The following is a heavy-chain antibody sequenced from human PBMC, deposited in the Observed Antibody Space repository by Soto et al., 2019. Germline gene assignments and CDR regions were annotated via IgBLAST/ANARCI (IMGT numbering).Heavy chain of an antibody. J-gene: IGHJ4*02. CDR3: ARRSPNCGGDCFLDY. D-gene: IGHD2-21*02. CDR2: IYYSGST. Sequence: QLQLQESGPGLVKPSETLSLTCTVSGGSITSSDCYWGWIRQPPGKGLEWIGNIYYSGSTHYSPSLTSRVTISVATSKNQFSLKLSSVTAADTAVYYCARRSPNCGGDCFLDYWGQGTPVTVSS. CDR1: GGSITSSDCY. V-gene: IGHV4-39*01.